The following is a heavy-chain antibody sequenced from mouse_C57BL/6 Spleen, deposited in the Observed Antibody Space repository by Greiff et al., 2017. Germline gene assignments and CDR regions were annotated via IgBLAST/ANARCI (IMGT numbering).Heavy chain of an antibody. J-gene: IGHJ4*01. CDR2: IYPGDGDT. CDR3: ARELGRENAMDC. D-gene: IGHD4-1*01. Sequence: VQLQQSGPELVKPGASVKISCKASGYAFSSSWMNWVKQRPGKGLEWIGRIYPGDGDTNYNGKFKGKATLTADKSSSTAYMQLSSLASEDSAVYFCARELGRENAMDCWGQGTSVTVSS. V-gene: IGHV1-82*01. CDR1: GYAFSSSW.